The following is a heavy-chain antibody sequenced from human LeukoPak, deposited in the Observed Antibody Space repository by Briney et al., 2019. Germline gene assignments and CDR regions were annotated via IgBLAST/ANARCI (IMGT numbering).Heavy chain of an antibody. CDR2: ISDDGSRK. V-gene: IGHV3-30*18. CDR1: GFTFSFSG. J-gene: IGHJ4*02. Sequence: PGGSLRLSWAASGFTFSFSGMYWVRQAPGKGLEWLAFISDDGSRKYYADSVKGRFTISRDNSKNTLFLQMNSLRTEDTAMYYCAKDRSTTWSFDYWGQGTLVTVSS. CDR3: AKDRSTTWSFDY. D-gene: IGHD6-13*01.